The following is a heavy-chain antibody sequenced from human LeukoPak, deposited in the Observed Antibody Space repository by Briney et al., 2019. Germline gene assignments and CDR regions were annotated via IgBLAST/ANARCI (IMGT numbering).Heavy chain of an antibody. J-gene: IGHJ4*02. CDR1: GYTFTSYY. CDR3: ARENIVVVPAAHEYYFDY. CDR2: INPSGGST. Sequence: GASVKVFCKASGYTFTSYYMHWVRQAPGQGLEWMGIINPSGGSTSHAQKFQGRVTMTRDTSTSTVYMELSSLRSEDTAVYYCARENIVVVPAAHEYYFDYWGQGTLVTVSS. D-gene: IGHD2-2*01. V-gene: IGHV1-46*01.